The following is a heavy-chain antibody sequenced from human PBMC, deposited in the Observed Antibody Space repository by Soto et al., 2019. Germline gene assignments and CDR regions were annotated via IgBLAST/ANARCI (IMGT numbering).Heavy chain of an antibody. CDR3: ERDDFGLEIDY. V-gene: IGHV3-74*01. CDR1: GFTFSSYW. J-gene: IGHJ4*02. CDR2: ITSDGRRT. Sequence: PGGSLRLSCAASGFTFSSYWMHWVLQVPGKGMMWVSHITSDGRRTTYADSVKGRITISRDNAKNTLYLQMNSLRAEDTAVYYCERDDFGLEIDYRGLGTLVTVS. D-gene: IGHD1-1*01.